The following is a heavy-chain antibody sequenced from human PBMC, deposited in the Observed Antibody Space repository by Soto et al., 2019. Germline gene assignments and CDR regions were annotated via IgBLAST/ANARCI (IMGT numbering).Heavy chain of an antibody. CDR1: GGSFSGYY. V-gene: IGHV4-34*01. CDR2: INHSGST. Sequence: PSETLSLTCAVYGGSFSGYYWSWIRQPPGKGLEWIGEINHSGSTNYNPSLKSRVTISVDTSKNQFSLKLSSVTAADTAVYYCARYGGYYYGMDVWGQGTTVTVSS. D-gene: IGHD3-10*01. J-gene: IGHJ6*02. CDR3: ARYGGYYYGMDV.